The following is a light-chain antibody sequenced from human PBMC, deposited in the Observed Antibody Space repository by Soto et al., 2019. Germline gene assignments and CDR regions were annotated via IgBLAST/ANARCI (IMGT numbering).Light chain of an antibody. V-gene: IGKV3-15*01. J-gene: IGKJ1*01. CDR3: QQYNNFWT. CDR1: QSVSSN. CDR2: GAS. Sequence: ELVMTQSPATLSVSPGETATLSCWASQSVSSNLDWYQQKPGQAPRLLIYGASTRATDIPARFSGSGSGTEFTLTISILQSEYFAVYYCQQYNNFWTFGQGTKVEIK.